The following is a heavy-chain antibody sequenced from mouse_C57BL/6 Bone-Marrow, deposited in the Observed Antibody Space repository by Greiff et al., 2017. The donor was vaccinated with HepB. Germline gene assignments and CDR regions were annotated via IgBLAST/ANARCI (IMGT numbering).Heavy chain of an antibody. CDR3: ASYRNYYGSSYDWYFDV. Sequence: EVKLVESGGGLVQPGGSLSLSCAASGFTFTDYYMSWVRQPPGKALEWLGFIRNKANGYTTEYSASVKGRFTISRDNSQSILYLQMNALRAEDSATYYCASYRNYYGSSYDWYFDVWGTGTTVTVSS. J-gene: IGHJ1*03. D-gene: IGHD1-1*01. CDR1: GFTFTDYY. CDR2: IRNKANGYTT. V-gene: IGHV7-3*01.